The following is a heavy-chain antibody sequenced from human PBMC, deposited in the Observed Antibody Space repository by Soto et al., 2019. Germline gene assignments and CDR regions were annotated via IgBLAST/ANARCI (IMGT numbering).Heavy chain of an antibody. CDR1: GYTFTGYY. CDR3: AREYYGDYRFSYYGIDV. Sequence: ASVKVSCKASGYTFTGYYMHWVRQAPGQGLEWMGWINPNSGGTNYAQKFQGRVTMTRDTSISTAYMELSRLSSDDTAVYYCAREYYGDYRFSYYGIDVWGQGTTVTVSS. D-gene: IGHD4-17*01. V-gene: IGHV1-2*02. J-gene: IGHJ6*02. CDR2: INPNSGGT.